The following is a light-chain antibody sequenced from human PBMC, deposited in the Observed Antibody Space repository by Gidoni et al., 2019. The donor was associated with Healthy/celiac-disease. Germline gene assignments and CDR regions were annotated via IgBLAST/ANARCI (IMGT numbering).Light chain of an antibody. J-gene: IGKJ1*01. CDR2: GAS. V-gene: IGKV3-20*01. Sequence: EIVLTQSPGTLSLSPGERATLSCRASQSVSSSYLAWDQQKPGQAPRLLIYGASSRATGIPDRFSGSGSGTDFTLTISRLEPEDFAVYYCQQYGSSPTFGQGTKVEIK. CDR1: QSVSSSY. CDR3: QQYGSSPT.